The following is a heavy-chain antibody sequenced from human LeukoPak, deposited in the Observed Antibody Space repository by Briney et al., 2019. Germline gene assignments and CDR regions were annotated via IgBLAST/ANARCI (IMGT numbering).Heavy chain of an antibody. Sequence: GGSLRLSCATSGFTFSSYGMHWVRQAPGKGLEWVAFIRYDGSNKYYADSVKGRFTISRDNSKNTLYLQMNSLRAEDTAVYYCARVLRYCSGGNCYSGGLGYRDVWGKGTTVTISS. V-gene: IGHV3-30*02. CDR2: IRYDGSNK. CDR3: ARVLRYCSGGNCYSGGLGYRDV. CDR1: GFTFSSYG. D-gene: IGHD2-15*01. J-gene: IGHJ6*03.